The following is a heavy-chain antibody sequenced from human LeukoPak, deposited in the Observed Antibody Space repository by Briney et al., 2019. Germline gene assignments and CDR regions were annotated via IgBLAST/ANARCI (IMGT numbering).Heavy chain of an antibody. J-gene: IGHJ6*02. CDR1: GGSISTYY. V-gene: IGHV4-59*12. CDR3: ARAKPPPTYYDFWSGYYYGMDV. D-gene: IGHD3-3*01. Sequence: PSETLSLTCTVSGGSISTYYWNWIRQPPGKGLEWIGYIYHSGSTNYNPSLQSRVAISVDTSKNQFSLNLNSVTAADTAVYYCARAKPPPTYYDFWSGYYYGMDVWGQGTTVTVSS. CDR2: IYHSGST.